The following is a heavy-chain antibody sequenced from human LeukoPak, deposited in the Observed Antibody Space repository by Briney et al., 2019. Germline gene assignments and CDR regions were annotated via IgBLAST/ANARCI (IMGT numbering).Heavy chain of an antibody. CDR3: ARGGNSSSWYRQYYYYYGMDV. CDR1: GGSISSSSYF. J-gene: IGHJ6*02. V-gene: IGHV4-39*07. CDR2: INHSGST. D-gene: IGHD6-13*01. Sequence: PSETLSLTCTVSGGSISSSSYFWGWIRQPPGKGLEWIGEINHSGSTNYNPSLKSRVTISVDTSKNQFSLKLSSVTAADTAVYYCARGGNSSSWYRQYYYYYGMDVWGQGTTVTVSS.